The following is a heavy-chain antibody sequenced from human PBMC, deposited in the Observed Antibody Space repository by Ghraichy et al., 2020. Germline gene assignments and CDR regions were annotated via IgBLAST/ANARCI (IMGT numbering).Heavy chain of an antibody. CDR2: IYYSGST. Sequence: SETLSLTCTVSGGSISSSSYYWGWIRQPPGKGLEWIGSIYYSGSTYYNPSLKSRVTISVDTSKNQFSLKLSSVTAADTAVYYCARHEVVAGAVVYWGQGTLVTVSS. V-gene: IGHV4-39*01. D-gene: IGHD2-15*01. CDR1: GGSISSSSYY. CDR3: ARHEVVAGAVVY. J-gene: IGHJ4*02.